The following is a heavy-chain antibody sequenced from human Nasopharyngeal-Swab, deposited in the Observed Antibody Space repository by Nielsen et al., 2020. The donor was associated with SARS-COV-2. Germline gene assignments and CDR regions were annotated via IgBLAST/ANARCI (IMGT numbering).Heavy chain of an antibody. CDR1: GFTFDDYA. Sequence: SLKISCAASGFTFDDYAMHWVRQAPGKGLEWVSGISWNSGSIGYADSVKGRFTISRDNAKNSLYLQMNSLRAGDTALYYCAKAPYYDYVWGSYSDYWGQGTLVTVPS. J-gene: IGHJ4*02. CDR3: AKAPYYDYVWGSYSDY. V-gene: IGHV3-9*01. D-gene: IGHD3-16*01. CDR2: ISWNSGSI.